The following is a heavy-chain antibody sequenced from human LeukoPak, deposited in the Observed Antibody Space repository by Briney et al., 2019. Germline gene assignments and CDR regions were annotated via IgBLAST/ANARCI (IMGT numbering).Heavy chain of an antibody. Sequence: ASVKVFCKASGYTFTSYAMHWVPQAPGQRLEEMRWINADNGNTKYSQKFQGRVTITRDTSASTAYMELSSLRSEDTAVYYCARDPCSSTSCYGNWFDPWDQGTLVTVSS. J-gene: IGHJ5*02. CDR2: INADNGNT. V-gene: IGHV1-3*01. CDR1: GYTFTSYA. D-gene: IGHD2-2*01. CDR3: ARDPCSSTSCYGNWFDP.